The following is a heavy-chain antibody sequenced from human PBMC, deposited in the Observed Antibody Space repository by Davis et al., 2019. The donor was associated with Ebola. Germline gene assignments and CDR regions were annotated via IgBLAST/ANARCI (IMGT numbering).Heavy chain of an antibody. V-gene: IGHV3-23*01. J-gene: IGHJ4*02. D-gene: IGHD2-15*01. CDR3: AKQPVVVAATRG. CDR2: ISGSGGST. Sequence: GESLKISCAASGFTFSSYAMSWVRQAPGKGLEWVSAISGSGGSTYYADSVKGRFTISRDNSKNTLYLQMNSLRAEDTAVYYCAKQPVVVAATRGWGQGTLVTVSS. CDR1: GFTFSSYA.